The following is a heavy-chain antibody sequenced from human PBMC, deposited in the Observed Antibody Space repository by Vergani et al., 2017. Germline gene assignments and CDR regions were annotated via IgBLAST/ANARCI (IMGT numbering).Heavy chain of an antibody. Sequence: QVQLQQWGAGLLKPSETLSLTCAVYGGSFSGYYWSWIRQPPGKGLEWIGEINHSGSTNYNPSRKRRVTIAVDTSKDQFSLKLSSVTAADTAVYYCARASVGMAGNDFDYWGQGTLVTVSS. V-gene: IGHV4-34*01. D-gene: IGHD5-24*01. CDR2: INHSGST. J-gene: IGHJ4*02. CDR3: ARASVGMAGNDFDY. CDR1: GGSFSGYY.